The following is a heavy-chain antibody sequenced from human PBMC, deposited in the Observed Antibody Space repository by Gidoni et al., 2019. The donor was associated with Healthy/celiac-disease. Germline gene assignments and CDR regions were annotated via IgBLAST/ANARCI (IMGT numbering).Heavy chain of an antibody. V-gene: IGHV3-23*04. J-gene: IGHJ4*02. CDR3: AKATYSSSPIGEFGY. CDR1: GFTFSSYA. D-gene: IGHD6-6*01. Sequence: EVQLVESGGGLVQPGGSLRLSCAASGFTFSSYAMSWVRQATGKGLEWVSALSGSGGSTYYADSVKGRFTIARDNSKNTLYLQMNSLRAEDTAVYYCAKATYSSSPIGEFGYWGQGTLVTVSS. CDR2: LSGSGGST.